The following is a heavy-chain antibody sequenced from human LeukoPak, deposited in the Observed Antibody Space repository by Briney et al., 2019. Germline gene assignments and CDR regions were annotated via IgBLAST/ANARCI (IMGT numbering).Heavy chain of an antibody. Sequence: SETLSLTCTVSGGSISNCYWSWIRQPPGKGLEWIGYIYYSGSTNYNPSLRSRVTISVDTSKNQFSLKLSSVTAADTAVYYCARSHGSGSYYNLNDYWGQGTLVTVSS. CDR3: ARSHGSGSYYNLNDY. CDR1: GGSISNCY. D-gene: IGHD3-10*01. CDR2: IYYSGST. J-gene: IGHJ4*02. V-gene: IGHV4-59*01.